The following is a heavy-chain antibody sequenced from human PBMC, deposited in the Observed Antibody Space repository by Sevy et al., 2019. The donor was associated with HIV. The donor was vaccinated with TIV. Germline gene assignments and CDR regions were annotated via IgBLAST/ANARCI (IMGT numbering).Heavy chain of an antibody. CDR1: GASISSHY. D-gene: IGHD3-22*01. CDR2: IYYSGST. Sequence: SETLSLTCTVSGASISSHYWSWIRQPPGKGLEWIGYIYYSGSTNYNPSLKSRVTMSVDTSKNQFSLKLRSVTAAHTAMYYCARALRPYSFDTSTYFDYWGQGTLVTVSS. CDR3: ARALRPYSFDTSTYFDY. J-gene: IGHJ4*02. V-gene: IGHV4-59*11.